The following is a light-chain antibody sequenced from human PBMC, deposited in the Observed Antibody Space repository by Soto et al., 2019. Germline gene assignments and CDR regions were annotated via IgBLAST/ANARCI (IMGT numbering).Light chain of an antibody. V-gene: IGKV3-15*01. CDR3: QQYNNWRRT. CDR2: GAS. J-gene: IGKJ1*01. Sequence: EIVMTQSPATLSVSPGERATLSGRASQSVSSNLAWYQQKPGQAPRLLIYGASTRATGIPARFSGSGSGTEFTLTISSLQSEDFAVYYCQQYNNWRRTFGQGTKVEIK. CDR1: QSVSSN.